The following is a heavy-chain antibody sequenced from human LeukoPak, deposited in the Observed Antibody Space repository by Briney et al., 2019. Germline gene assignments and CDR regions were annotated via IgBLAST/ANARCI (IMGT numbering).Heavy chain of an antibody. V-gene: IGHV3-13*01. J-gene: IGHJ5*02. CDR2: IGTGGDT. CDR1: GFTFSSAD. D-gene: IGHD6-13*01. Sequence: GGSLRLSCAASGFTFSSADLHWVRQVTGKGLEWVSAIGTGGDTYYADSVRGRFTISRDNAKNSLYLQMNSLRAEDTAVYYCAKDRAAAGTRWFDPWGQGTLVTVSS. CDR3: AKDRAAAGTRWFDP.